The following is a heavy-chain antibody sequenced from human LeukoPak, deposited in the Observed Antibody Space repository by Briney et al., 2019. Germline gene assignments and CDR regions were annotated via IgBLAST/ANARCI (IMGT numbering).Heavy chain of an antibody. CDR1: GFTFSNSW. Sequence: GGSLRLSCAASGFTFSNSWMSWVRQAPGMGLEFVANIKQDGSEMYYVDSVNGRFTISRDNAKNSLYLQMNSLRVEDTAVYYCASGNHFDYWGQGTLVTVSS. CDR3: ASGNHFDY. D-gene: IGHD1-14*01. V-gene: IGHV3-7*01. CDR2: IKQDGSEM. J-gene: IGHJ4*02.